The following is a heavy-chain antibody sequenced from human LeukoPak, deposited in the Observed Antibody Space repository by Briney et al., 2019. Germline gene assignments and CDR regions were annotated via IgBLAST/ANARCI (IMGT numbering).Heavy chain of an antibody. CDR2: INHSGST. Sequence: SETLSLTCAVYGGSFSGYYWSWIRQTPGKGLEWIGEINHSGSTNYNPSLKSRVTISVDTSKNQFSLKLSSVTAADTAVYYCAIPGYSSSWYGIDYWGQGTLVTVSS. CDR3: AIPGYSSSWYGIDY. CDR1: GGSFSGYY. J-gene: IGHJ4*02. D-gene: IGHD6-13*01. V-gene: IGHV4-34*01.